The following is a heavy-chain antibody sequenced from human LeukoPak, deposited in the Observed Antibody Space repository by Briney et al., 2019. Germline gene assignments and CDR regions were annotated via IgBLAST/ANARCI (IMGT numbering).Heavy chain of an antibody. V-gene: IGHV3-23*01. CDR1: GFTFSNCA. D-gene: IGHD5-24*01. J-gene: IGHJ4*02. CDR3: AREMTIITYSFDS. Sequence: PGGSLRLSCAPSGFTFSNCAMSWVRQAPGKGLEWVSAISETGGTIHYADSVRGRFTISRDNSKNTLYLQMNSLRAEDTAVYYCAREMTIITYSFDSWGQGTLVTVSS. CDR2: ISETGGTI.